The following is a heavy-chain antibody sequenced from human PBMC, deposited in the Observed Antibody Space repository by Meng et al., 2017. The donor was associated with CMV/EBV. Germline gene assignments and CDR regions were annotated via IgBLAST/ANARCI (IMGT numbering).Heavy chain of an antibody. Sequence: SCKGSGYSFTSYWIGWVRQMPGKGLEWMGIIYPGDSDTRYSPSFQGQVTISADKSISTAYLQWSSLKASDTAMYYCARTASYSSSWPNWFDPWGQGTLVTVSS. D-gene: IGHD6-13*01. CDR3: ARTASYSSSWPNWFDP. J-gene: IGHJ5*02. CDR2: IYPGDSDT. V-gene: IGHV5-51*01. CDR1: GYSFTSYW.